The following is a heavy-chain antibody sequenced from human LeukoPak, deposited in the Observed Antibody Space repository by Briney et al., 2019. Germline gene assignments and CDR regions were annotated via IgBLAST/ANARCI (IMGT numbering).Heavy chain of an antibody. CDR2: INHSGST. Sequence: SETLSLTCAVYGGSFSGYYWSWIRQPPGKGLEWIGEINHSGSTNYNPSLKSRVTISVDTSKNQFSLKLSSVTAADTAVYYCARHVYSGTYYDLWGQGTLVTVSS. CDR3: ARHVYSGTYYDL. D-gene: IGHD3-10*01. V-gene: IGHV4-34*01. J-gene: IGHJ4*02. CDR1: GGSFSGYY.